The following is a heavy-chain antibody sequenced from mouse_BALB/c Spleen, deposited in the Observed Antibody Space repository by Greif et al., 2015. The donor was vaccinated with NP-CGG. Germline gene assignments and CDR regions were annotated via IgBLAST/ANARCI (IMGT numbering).Heavy chain of an antibody. J-gene: IGHJ3*01. CDR3: ARGWDEAY. CDR1: GYTFTDYW. Sequence: QVQLQQSGAELVMPGASVKMSCKASGYTFTDYWMHWVKQRPGQGLEWIGAIDTSDSYTSYNQKFKGKATLTVDESSSTAYMQLSSLTSEDSAVYYCARGWDEAYWGQGTLVTVSA. D-gene: IGHD4-1*01. CDR2: IDTSDSYT. V-gene: IGHV1-69*01.